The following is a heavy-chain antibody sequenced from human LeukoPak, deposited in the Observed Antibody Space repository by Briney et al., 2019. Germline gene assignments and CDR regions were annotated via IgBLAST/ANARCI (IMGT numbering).Heavy chain of an antibody. D-gene: IGHD4-17*01. CDR1: GGSISSGDYY. V-gene: IGHV4-30-4*08. CDR2: IYYSGST. CDR3: ASGSTVTTGYDAFDI. Sequence: SQTLSLTCTVSGGSISSGDYYWSWIRQPPGKGLEWIGYIYYSGSTYYNPSLMSRVTISVDTSKNQFSLKLSSVTAADTAVYYCASGSTVTTGYDAFDIWGQGTMVTVSS. J-gene: IGHJ3*02.